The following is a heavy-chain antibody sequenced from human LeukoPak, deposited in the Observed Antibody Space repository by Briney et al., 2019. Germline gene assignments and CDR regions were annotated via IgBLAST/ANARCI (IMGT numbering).Heavy chain of an antibody. CDR3: ATVPAAVQGMDV. CDR2: IYHSGST. Sequence: PSGTLSLTCAVSGVSISSSNWWGWARKPPGQGLGWIGEIYHSGSTNYNPSLKSRVTISVDKSKHQFSLKLSSVTAADTAVYYCATVPAAVQGMDVWGKGTTVTVSS. D-gene: IGHD2-2*01. J-gene: IGHJ6*04. CDR1: GVSISSSNW. V-gene: IGHV4-4*02.